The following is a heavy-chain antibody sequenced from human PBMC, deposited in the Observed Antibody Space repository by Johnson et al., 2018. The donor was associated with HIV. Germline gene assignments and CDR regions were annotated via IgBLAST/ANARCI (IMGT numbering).Heavy chain of an antibody. Sequence: VQLVESGGGVVRPGGSLRLSCGDSGFTFDDYGMSWVRQAPGKGLEWVSGINWNGGNTAYADSVRGRFTISRDNAKNSLYLQMNSLRAEDTALYYCAKDRSTGWYPAFDIWGQGTMVTVSS. CDR2: INWNGGNT. J-gene: IGHJ3*02. V-gene: IGHV3-20*04. CDR1: GFTFDDYG. CDR3: AKDRSTGWYPAFDI. D-gene: IGHD6-19*01.